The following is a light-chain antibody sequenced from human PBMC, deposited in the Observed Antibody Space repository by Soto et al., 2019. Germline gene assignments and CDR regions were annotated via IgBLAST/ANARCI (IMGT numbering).Light chain of an antibody. V-gene: IGKV2-30*02. CDR2: KVS. CDR1: QSLVHSDGIAY. Sequence: DVVLTQSPLSLPVTLGQPASISCRSNQSLVHSDGIAYFSRFQQRPGRSPRRLIYKVSNRDSGVPARFSGSGSGTDFALKISRVEAEDVGVYYCMQGTHWPITFGQGTRLEI. J-gene: IGKJ5*01. CDR3: MQGTHWPIT.